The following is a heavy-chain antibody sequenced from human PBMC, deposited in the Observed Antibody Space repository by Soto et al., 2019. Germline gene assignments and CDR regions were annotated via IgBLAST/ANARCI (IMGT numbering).Heavy chain of an antibody. J-gene: IGHJ5*02. D-gene: IGHD3-10*01. Sequence: QVQLQESGPGLVKPSQTLSLTCSVSGYSMRIGGYYWSWIRQLPGKGLEWIGYIYYSGSTNYNPSVKSRVAXAXDXSKXQCSLRLSSVTAADTAVYYCARGKGSGRARDWFDTWGQGTRVTVSS. CDR2: IYYSGST. V-gene: IGHV4-31*03. CDR3: ARGKGSGRARDWFDT. CDR1: GYSMRIGGYY.